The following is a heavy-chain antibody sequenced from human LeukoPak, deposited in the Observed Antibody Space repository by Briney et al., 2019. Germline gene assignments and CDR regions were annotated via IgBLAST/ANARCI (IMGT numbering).Heavy chain of an antibody. Sequence: GSSVKVSCKASGGTSSSYAISWVRQAPGQGLEWMGGIIPIFGTANYAQKFQGRVTITTDESTSTAYMELSSLRSEDTAVYYCARGRGGGYSGYDCSYWGQGTLVTVSS. V-gene: IGHV1-69*05. J-gene: IGHJ4*02. CDR2: IIPIFGTA. CDR3: ARGRGGGYSGYDCSY. D-gene: IGHD5-12*01. CDR1: GGTSSSYA.